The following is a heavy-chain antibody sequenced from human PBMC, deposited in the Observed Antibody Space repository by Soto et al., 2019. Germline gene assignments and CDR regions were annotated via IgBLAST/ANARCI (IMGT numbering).Heavy chain of an antibody. V-gene: IGHV1-18*01. J-gene: IGHJ6*02. D-gene: IGHD3-3*01. CDR3: ARVVLEWYYYYYGMDV. CDR2: ISAYNGNT. Sequence: RGSVKVYFKASGYTFTSYGISWVRQAPGQGLEWMGWISAYNGNTNYAQKLHGRVTMTTDTSTSTAYMELRSLRSDDTAVYYCARVVLEWYYYYYGMDVWGQGTTVTVSS. CDR1: GYTFTSYG.